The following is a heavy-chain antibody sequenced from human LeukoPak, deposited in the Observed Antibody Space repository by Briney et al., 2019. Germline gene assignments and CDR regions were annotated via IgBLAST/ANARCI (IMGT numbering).Heavy chain of an antibody. D-gene: IGHD6-13*01. CDR2: MNPNSGNT. CDR3: ARDRAAARPFDY. V-gene: IGHV1-8*01. Sequence: VSVKVSCKASGYTFTSYDINWVRQATGQGLEWMGWMNPNSGNTGYAQKFQGRVTMTRDTSTSTVYMELSSLRSEDTAVYHCARDRAAARPFDYWGQGTLVTVSS. J-gene: IGHJ4*02. CDR1: GYTFTSYD.